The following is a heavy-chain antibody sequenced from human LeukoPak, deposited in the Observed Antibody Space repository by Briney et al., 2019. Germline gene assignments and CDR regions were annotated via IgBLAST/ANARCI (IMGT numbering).Heavy chain of an antibody. CDR1: GGSIGSRDFY. CDR2: IYYSGST. D-gene: IGHD3-16*01. CDR3: ARQGLWRYASY. J-gene: IGHJ4*02. Sequence: SETLSLTCTVSGGSIGSRDFYWGWIRQPPGKGLEWIGGIYYSGSTYYNPSLKSRITISVDTSKNQFSLKLRSVTAADTAVKYCARQGLWRYASYWGQGSLVTVSS. V-gene: IGHV4-39*01.